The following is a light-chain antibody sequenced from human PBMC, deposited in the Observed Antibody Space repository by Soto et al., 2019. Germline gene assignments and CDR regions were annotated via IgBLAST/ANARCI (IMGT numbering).Light chain of an antibody. Sequence: EIVLTQSPGTLSLSPGERATLSCRASQSVDSSYTAWYQQKPGQAPRPLIYGASNRATGIPDRFSGTGSGTDFTLTISRLEPEDFAVYYCQQYGTSPPLYTFGQGTKLEI. V-gene: IGKV3-20*01. J-gene: IGKJ2*01. CDR3: QQYGTSPPLYT. CDR1: QSVDSSY. CDR2: GAS.